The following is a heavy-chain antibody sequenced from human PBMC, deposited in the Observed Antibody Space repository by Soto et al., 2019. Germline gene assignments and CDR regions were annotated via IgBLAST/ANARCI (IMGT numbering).Heavy chain of an antibody. CDR2: TYYRSKWYN. CDR3: ARLIGNSWLDS. Sequence: PSQTLSLTCAISGESVSTNSATWYWIRQSPSRGLEWLGRTYYRSKWYNDYAVSVKGRITINPDTSNNQLSLQLNSVTPDDTAVYYCARLIGNSWLDSWGQGTLVTVSS. D-gene: IGHD2-8*01. V-gene: IGHV6-1*01. CDR1: GESVSTNSAT. J-gene: IGHJ5*01.